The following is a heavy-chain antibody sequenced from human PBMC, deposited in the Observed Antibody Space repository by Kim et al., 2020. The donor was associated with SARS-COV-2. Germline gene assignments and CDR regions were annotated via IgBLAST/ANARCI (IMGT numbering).Heavy chain of an antibody. CDR3: ARDHSTDAFDI. J-gene: IGHJ3*02. V-gene: IGHV1-69*01. D-gene: IGHD2-15*01. Sequence: NYAQKFQGRVTITADESTSTAYMELSSLRSEDTAVYYCARDHSTDAFDIWGQGTMVTVSS.